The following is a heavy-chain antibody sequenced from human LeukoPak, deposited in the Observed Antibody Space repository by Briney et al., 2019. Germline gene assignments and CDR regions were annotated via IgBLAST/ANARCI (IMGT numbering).Heavy chain of an antibody. CDR1: GYSFTSYW. Sequence: GESLKISCKGSGYSFTSYWIGWVRQMPGKGLEWMGIIYPGDSDTRYSPSFQGQVTISADKSISTAYLQWSSLKASDTAMYYCARHFNTVTASYYYYYMDVWGKGTTVTVSS. J-gene: IGHJ6*03. V-gene: IGHV5-51*01. CDR3: ARHFNTVTASYYYYYMDV. D-gene: IGHD4-11*01. CDR2: IYPGDSDT.